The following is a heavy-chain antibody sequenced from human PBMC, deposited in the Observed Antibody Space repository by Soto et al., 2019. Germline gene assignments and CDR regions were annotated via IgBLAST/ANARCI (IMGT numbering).Heavy chain of an antibody. CDR1: GGTFSSYA. Sequence: VASVKVSCKASGGTFSSYAISWVRQAPGQGLEWMGGIIPIFGTANYAQKFQGRVTITADESTSTAYMELSSLRSEDTAVYYCASRPIAAANNWFDPWGQGTLVTVSS. CDR3: ASRPIAAANNWFDP. D-gene: IGHD6-13*01. J-gene: IGHJ5*02. V-gene: IGHV1-69*13. CDR2: IIPIFGTA.